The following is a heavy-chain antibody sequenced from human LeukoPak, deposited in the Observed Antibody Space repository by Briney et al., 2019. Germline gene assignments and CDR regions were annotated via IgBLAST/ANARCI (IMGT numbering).Heavy chain of an antibody. V-gene: IGHV3-64D*09. J-gene: IGHJ6*02. D-gene: IGHD3-10*01. CDR3: VKGGSGLLWFGDNGYYYGMDV. CDR1: GFTFSSYA. Sequence: GGSLRLSCVASGFTFSSYAMHWVRQAPGKGLEYVSAISSNGGSTYYADSVKGRFTISRDNSKNTLYLQMSSLRAEDTAVYYCVKGGSGLLWFGDNGYYYGMDVWGQGTTVTVSS. CDR2: ISSNGGST.